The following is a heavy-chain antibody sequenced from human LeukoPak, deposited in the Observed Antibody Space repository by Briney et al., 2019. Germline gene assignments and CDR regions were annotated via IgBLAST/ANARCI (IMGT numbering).Heavy chain of an antibody. CDR3: ARSGTHAFDI. CDR1: GGSISSSSYY. Sequence: SETLSLTCTVSGGSISSSSYYWGWIRQPPGKGLEWIGSCFYTGGTYYNPSLKSRVTISVDTSMNQFSLKLSSVTAADTAVYYCARSGTHAFDIWGQGTMVTVSS. D-gene: IGHD1-7*01. V-gene: IGHV4-39*01. J-gene: IGHJ3*02. CDR2: CFYTGGT.